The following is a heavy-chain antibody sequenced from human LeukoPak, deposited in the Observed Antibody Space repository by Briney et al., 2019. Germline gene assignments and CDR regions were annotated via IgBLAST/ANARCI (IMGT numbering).Heavy chain of an antibody. Sequence: PGGSLRLSCAASGFTFSNYAMSWVRQAPGKVLEWDSAITGGGSGIYYADSMKSRFTISRDNSKNTLYLQINSLRAEDTAVYYCAKWGDYDVLTGYYVSDYWGQGTLVTVSS. CDR3: AKWGDYDVLTGYYVSDY. CDR2: ITGGGSGI. CDR1: GFTFSNYA. D-gene: IGHD3-9*01. J-gene: IGHJ4*02. V-gene: IGHV3-23*01.